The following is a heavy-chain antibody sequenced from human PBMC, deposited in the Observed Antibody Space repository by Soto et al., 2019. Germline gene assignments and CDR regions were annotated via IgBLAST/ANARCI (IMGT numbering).Heavy chain of an antibody. CDR1: GGSINTYY. Sequence: PSETLSLTCTVTGGSINTYYWSWIRQSAGKGLEWIGRVYTTGSTNYNPSLKSRVTISVDTSRNQFSLSLRSVTAADTAVYYCARDFNSIFDDFEDMRWNFDPWVQGTLVTVSS. CDR2: VYTTGST. CDR3: ARDFNSIFDDFEDMRWNFDP. V-gene: IGHV4-4*07. J-gene: IGHJ5*02. D-gene: IGHD3-3*02.